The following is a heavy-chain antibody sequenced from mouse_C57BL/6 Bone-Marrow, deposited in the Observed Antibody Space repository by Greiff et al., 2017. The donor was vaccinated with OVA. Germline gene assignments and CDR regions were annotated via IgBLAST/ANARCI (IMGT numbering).Heavy chain of an antibody. CDR3: ARAYSGKYAMDY. V-gene: IGHV1-55*01. CDR1: GYTFTSYW. CDR2: IYPGSGST. Sequence: QVQLQQPGAELVKPGASVKMSCKASGYTFTSYWITWVKQRPGQGLEWIGDIYPGSGSTNYNEKFKSKATLTVDISSSTAYMQLSSLTSEDSAVYYCARAYSGKYAMDYWGQGTSVTVSS. J-gene: IGHJ4*01. D-gene: IGHD2-12*01.